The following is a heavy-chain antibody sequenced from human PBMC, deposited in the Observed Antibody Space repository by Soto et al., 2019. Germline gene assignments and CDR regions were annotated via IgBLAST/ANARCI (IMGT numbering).Heavy chain of an antibody. Sequence: QVQLVESGGGVVQPGRSLRLSCAASGFTFSSYGMHWVRQAPGKGLEWVAVISYDGSNKYYADSVKGRFTISRDNSKNTLYLQMNSLRAEDTAVYYCAKDRAYYYGSGSYSYYYYGMDVWGQGTTVTVSS. CDR3: AKDRAYYYGSGSYSYYYYGMDV. CDR1: GFTFSSYG. V-gene: IGHV3-30*18. J-gene: IGHJ6*02. CDR2: ISYDGSNK. D-gene: IGHD3-10*01.